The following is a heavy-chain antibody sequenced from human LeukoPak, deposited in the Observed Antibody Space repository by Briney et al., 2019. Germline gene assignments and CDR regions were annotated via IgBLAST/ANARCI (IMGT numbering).Heavy chain of an antibody. D-gene: IGHD5-24*01. V-gene: IGHV4-39*07. CDR2: IYYSGST. J-gene: IGHJ6*03. CDR1: GGSISSSSYY. Sequence: SETLSLTCTVSGGSISSSSYYWGWIRQPPGKGLEWIGSIYYSGSTYYNPSLESRVTISVDTSKNQFSLKLSSVTAADTAVYYCASMAYYYYYMDVWGKGTTVTVSS. CDR3: ASMAYYYYYMDV.